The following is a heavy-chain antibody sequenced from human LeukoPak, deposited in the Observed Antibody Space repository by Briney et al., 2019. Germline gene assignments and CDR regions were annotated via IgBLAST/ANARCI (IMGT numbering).Heavy chain of an antibody. CDR1: GYTFTSYD. V-gene: IGHV1-8*03. D-gene: IGHD3-3*01. Sequence: ASVKVSCKASGYTFTSYDINWVRQATGQGLEWMGWMKPNSGNTGYAQKFQGRVTITRNTSISTAYMELSSLRSEDTAVYYCARGLRFLEWANDYWGQGTLVTVSS. J-gene: IGHJ4*02. CDR2: MKPNSGNT. CDR3: ARGLRFLEWANDY.